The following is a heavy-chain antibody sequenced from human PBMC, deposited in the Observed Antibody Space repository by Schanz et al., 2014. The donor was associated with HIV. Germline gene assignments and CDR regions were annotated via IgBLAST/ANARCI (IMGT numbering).Heavy chain of an antibody. CDR3: AKEGRSYYDYYAMDV. CDR1: GFTSEFTFSDFY. V-gene: IGHV3-33*06. CDR2: IWYDGSNK. Sequence: QEQLVESGGGLVKPGGSLRLACSASGFTSEFTFSDFYMAWVRQAPGKGLEWVAVIWYDGSNKYYADSVKGRFTISRDNSKNTLYLQMNSLRAEDTAVYYCAKEGRSYYDYYAMDVWGQGTTVTVSS. J-gene: IGHJ6*02.